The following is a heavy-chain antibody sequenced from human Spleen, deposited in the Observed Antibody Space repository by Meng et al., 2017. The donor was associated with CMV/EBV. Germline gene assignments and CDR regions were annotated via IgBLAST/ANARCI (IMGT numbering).Heavy chain of an antibody. CDR1: SSYA. D-gene: IGHD3-3*01. CDR3: ARDGGRLLRSLELLLSPFHY. CDR2: ISIDGTNT. V-gene: IGHV3-30*04. J-gene: IGHJ4*02. Sequence: SSYAMHWVRQAPGKGLEWVAVISIDGTNTYHADSVKGRFTISRDNSKDTLYLEMSSLRPDDTAVYYCARDGGRLLRSLELLLSPFHYWGQGTLVTVSS.